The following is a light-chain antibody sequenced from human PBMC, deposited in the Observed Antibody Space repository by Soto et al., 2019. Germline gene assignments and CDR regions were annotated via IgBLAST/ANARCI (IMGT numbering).Light chain of an antibody. J-gene: IGKJ4*01. CDR3: LQYGSSPPT. CDR2: GAS. CDR1: QKVYNNY. V-gene: IGKV3-20*01. Sequence: EIVLTQSPGTLSLSPGERATLYCRASQKVYNNYLAWYQQKPGQAHTLLINGASSRATGIPDRFSGSGSGTDFTLTISRLEPEDFAVYYRLQYGSSPPTFGGGTKV.